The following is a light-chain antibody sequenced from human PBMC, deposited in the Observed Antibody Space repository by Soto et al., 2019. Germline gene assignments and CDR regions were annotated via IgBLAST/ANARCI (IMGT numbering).Light chain of an antibody. J-gene: IGKJ1*01. CDR2: GAS. CDR1: QSVSSN. V-gene: IGKV3-15*01. Sequence: EIVMTQSPDTLSVSPGERDTLSCRASQSVSSNLAWYQQKPGQAPRLLIYGASTRATGIPARFSGSGSGTEFTLTISSLQSEDFAVYYCQQYNNWRTFGQGTKVEIK. CDR3: QQYNNWRT.